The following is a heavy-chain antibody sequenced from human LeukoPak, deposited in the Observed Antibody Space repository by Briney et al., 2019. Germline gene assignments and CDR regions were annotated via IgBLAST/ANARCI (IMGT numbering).Heavy chain of an antibody. J-gene: IGHJ4*02. D-gene: IGHD1-14*01. CDR2: IKVDGSEK. Sequence: PGGSLRLSCAASGFTFSSNYMSWVRQAPGKGLEWVANIKVDGSEKDYADSVKGRFTISRDNAKSSLYLQMNSLRAEDTGVYYCARSNQADDYWGQGTLVTVSS. V-gene: IGHV3-7*01. CDR1: GFTFSSNY. CDR3: ARSNQADDY.